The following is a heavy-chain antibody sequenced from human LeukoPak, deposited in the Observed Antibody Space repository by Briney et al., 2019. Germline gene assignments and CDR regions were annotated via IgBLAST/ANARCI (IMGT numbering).Heavy chain of an antibody. J-gene: IGHJ4*02. Sequence: LEWVSLTSGIVSITYYTDSVKGRFNISRENSKNTLFLHMDSLRAEDTAIDYCAKRGAVAGLYYFDYWGQGTLVTVSS. CDR2: TSGIVSIT. CDR3: AKRGAVAGLYYFDY. D-gene: IGHD6-13*01. V-gene: IGHV3-23*01.